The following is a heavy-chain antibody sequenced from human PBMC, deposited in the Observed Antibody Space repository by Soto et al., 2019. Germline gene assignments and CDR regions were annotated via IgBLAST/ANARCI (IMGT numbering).Heavy chain of an antibody. CDR3: AKMGRDAYKPIDS. CDR1: GFTFSSDA. V-gene: IGHV3-23*01. CDR2: ISASGYST. D-gene: IGHD3-16*01. Sequence: GGSLRLSCAASGFTFSSDAMHLVRQAPGKGLEWVSSISASGYSTYYADSVKGRFTISRDTSKNTLYLQTNSLRAEDTAMYYCAKMGRDAYKPIDSWGQGSLVTVSS. J-gene: IGHJ4*02.